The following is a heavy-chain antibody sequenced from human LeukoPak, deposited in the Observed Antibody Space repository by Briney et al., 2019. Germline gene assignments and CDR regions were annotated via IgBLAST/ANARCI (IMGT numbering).Heavy chain of an antibody. D-gene: IGHD5-18*01. CDR3: AVGYLGY. CDR2: ISSSSTTI. CDR1: GFTFGSYS. Sequence: GGSLRLSCAASGFTFGSYSMNWVRQAPGKGLEWVSYISSSSTTIYYADSVKGRFTISRDNAKNSLHLQMNSLRAEDTAVYYCAVGYLGYWGQGSLVTVSS. J-gene: IGHJ4*02. V-gene: IGHV3-48*04.